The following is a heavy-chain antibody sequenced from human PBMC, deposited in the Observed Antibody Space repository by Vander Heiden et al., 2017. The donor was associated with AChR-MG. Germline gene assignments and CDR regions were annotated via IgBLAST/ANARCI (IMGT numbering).Heavy chain of an antibody. V-gene: IGHV4-39*01. CDR2: IYYSGST. J-gene: IGHJ6*02. Sequence: QLQLQESGPGLVKPSETLSLTCTVSGGSISSSSYYWGWIRQPPGKGLEWIGSIYYSGSTYYNPSLKSRVTISVDTSKNQFSLKLSSVTAADTAVYYCARRSPPTVYGMDVWGQGTTVTVSS. CDR3: ARRSPPTVYGMDV. CDR1: GGSISSSSYY.